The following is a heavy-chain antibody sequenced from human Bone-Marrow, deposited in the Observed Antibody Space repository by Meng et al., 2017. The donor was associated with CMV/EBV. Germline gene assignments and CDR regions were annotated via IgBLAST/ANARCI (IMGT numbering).Heavy chain of an antibody. CDR1: GYTFTSYY. Sequence: ASVKVSCKASGYTFTSYYMHWVRQAPGQGLEWMGIINPSGGSTSYAQKFQGRVNMTRDTYTSTVYMELSSLRSEDTAVYYCASGWSGYTFDYWGQGTRVTVSS. V-gene: IGHV1-46*03. D-gene: IGHD3-3*01. CDR3: ASGWSGYTFDY. CDR2: INPSGGST. J-gene: IGHJ4*02.